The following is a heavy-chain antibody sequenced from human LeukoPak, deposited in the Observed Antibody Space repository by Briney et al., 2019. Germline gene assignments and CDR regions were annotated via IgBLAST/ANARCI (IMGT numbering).Heavy chain of an antibody. Sequence: PSETLSLTCTVSGGSISSGDYHWSWIRQPPGKGLEWIGYIYYSGSTYYNPSLKSRVTISVDTSKNQFSLKLSSVTAADTAVYYCAKGLGYCSSTSCYGYYYGMDVWGQGTTVTVSS. V-gene: IGHV4-30-4*01. CDR3: AKGLGYCSSTSCYGYYYGMDV. CDR2: IYYSGST. CDR1: GGSISSGDYH. J-gene: IGHJ6*02. D-gene: IGHD2-2*01.